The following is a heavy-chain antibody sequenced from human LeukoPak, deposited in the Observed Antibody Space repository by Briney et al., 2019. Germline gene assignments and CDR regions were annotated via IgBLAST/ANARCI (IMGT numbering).Heavy chain of an antibody. J-gene: IGHJ6*03. D-gene: IGHD3-3*01. CDR1: GYTFTSYD. V-gene: IGHV1-8*01. CDR3: AREWPYCYYYMDV. Sequence: ASVKVSCKTSGYTFTSYDINWVRQAPGQGLEWMGRMNPNSGDTAHAQKFQGRLTLTRNASITTAYMELSSLRSEDTAVYYCAREWPYCYYYMDVWGKGTTVTVSS. CDR2: MNPNSGDT.